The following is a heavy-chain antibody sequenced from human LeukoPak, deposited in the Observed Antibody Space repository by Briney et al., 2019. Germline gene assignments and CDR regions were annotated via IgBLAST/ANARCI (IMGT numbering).Heavy chain of an antibody. V-gene: IGHV5-51*01. D-gene: IGHD5-12*01. CDR1: GYSSTSYW. J-gene: IGHJ4*02. CDR3: AREGYSGYDSPLFDY. Sequence: GESLKISCKGSGYSSTSYWIGWVRQMPGKGLEWMGIIYPGDSDTRYSPSFQGQVTISADKSISTAYLQWSSLKASDTAMYYCAREGYSGYDSPLFDYWGQGTLVTVSS. CDR2: IYPGDSDT.